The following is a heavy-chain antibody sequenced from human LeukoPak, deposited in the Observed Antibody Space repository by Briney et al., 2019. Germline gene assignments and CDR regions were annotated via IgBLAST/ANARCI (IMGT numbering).Heavy chain of an antibody. CDR2: IYYSGST. V-gene: IGHV4-39*01. Sequence: SETLSLTCTVSGGSISSSSYYWGWIRQPPGKGLEWIGSIYYSGSTYYNPSLKSRVTISVDTSKNQFSLKLSSVTAADTAVYYCARRSADYDYVWGVSGGTGYFDYWGQGTLVTVSS. CDR1: GGSISSSSYY. J-gene: IGHJ4*02. CDR3: ARRSADYDYVWGVSGGTGYFDY. D-gene: IGHD3-16*01.